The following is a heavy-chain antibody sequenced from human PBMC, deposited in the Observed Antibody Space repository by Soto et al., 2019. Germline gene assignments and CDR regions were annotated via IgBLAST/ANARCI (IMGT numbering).Heavy chain of an antibody. CDR1: GYIFTNYY. V-gene: IGHV1-46*01. J-gene: IGHJ5*02. CDR3: ARMTWPNNWFDP. CDR2: ISPSGDST. D-gene: IGHD5-12*01. Sequence: QVQQVQSGAEVKKPGASVKVSCKASGYIFTNYYMHWVRQAPGQGLEWMGIISPSGDSTTYAQKFQGRVTMTRDTSTSTVYMELSSLRSEDTAVYYCARMTWPNNWFDPWGQGTLVTVSS.